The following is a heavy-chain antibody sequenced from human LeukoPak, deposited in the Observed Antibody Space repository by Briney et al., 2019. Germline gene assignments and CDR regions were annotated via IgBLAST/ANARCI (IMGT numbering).Heavy chain of an antibody. Sequence: GGSLRLSCVASGFPFSSYWMTWVRQAPGKGLEWVANIKQDGSKKSYVDSVKGRFTISRDNAKNSLYLQMNSLRAEDTAVYYCARDTKSYSYSSGWFDYWGQGTLVTVSS. D-gene: IGHD6-19*01. J-gene: IGHJ4*02. CDR2: IKQDGSKK. V-gene: IGHV3-7*01. CDR1: GFPFSSYW. CDR3: ARDTKSYSYSSGWFDY.